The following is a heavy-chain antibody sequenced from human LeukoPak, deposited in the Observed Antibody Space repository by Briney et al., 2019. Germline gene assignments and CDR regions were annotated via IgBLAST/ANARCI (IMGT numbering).Heavy chain of an antibody. D-gene: IGHD1-26*01. J-gene: IGHJ3*02. Sequence: ASVKVSCKASGGTFSSYAISWVRQAPGQGLEWMGGIIPIFGTANYAQKFQGRVTITADESTGTAYMELSSLRSEDTAVYYCARESSSGSYFADAFDIWGQGTMVTVSS. CDR1: GGTFSSYA. CDR2: IIPIFGTA. V-gene: IGHV1-69*13. CDR3: ARESSSGSYFADAFDI.